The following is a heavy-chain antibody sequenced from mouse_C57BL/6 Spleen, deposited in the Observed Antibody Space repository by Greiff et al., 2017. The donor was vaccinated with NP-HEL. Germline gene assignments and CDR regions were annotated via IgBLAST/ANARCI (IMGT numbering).Heavy chain of an antibody. CDR2: IYPGDGDT. V-gene: IGHV1-82*01. CDR1: GYAFSSSW. J-gene: IGHJ3*01. CDR3: ARSNQAWFAY. Sequence: VKLMESGPELVKPGASVKISCKASGYAFSSSWMNWVKQRPGKGLEWIGRIYPGDGDTNYNRKFKGKATLTADKSSSTAYMQLSSLTSEDSAVYFCARSNQAWFAYWGQGTLVTVSA. D-gene: IGHD2-5*01.